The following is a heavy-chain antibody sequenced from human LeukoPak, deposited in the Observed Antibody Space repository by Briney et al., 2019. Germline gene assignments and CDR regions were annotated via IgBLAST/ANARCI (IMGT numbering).Heavy chain of an antibody. Sequence: ASVKVSCKASGYTFTGYYMHWVRQAPGQGLEWMGWINPNSGGTNYAQKFQGRVTMTRDTSISTAYLQWSSLKASDTAMYYCARTPYSSSWYSFVGVPLKEFDYWGQGTLVTVSS. CDR1: GYTFTGYY. CDR2: INPNSGGT. D-gene: IGHD6-13*01. CDR3: ARTPYSSSWYSFVGVPLKEFDY. J-gene: IGHJ4*02. V-gene: IGHV1-2*02.